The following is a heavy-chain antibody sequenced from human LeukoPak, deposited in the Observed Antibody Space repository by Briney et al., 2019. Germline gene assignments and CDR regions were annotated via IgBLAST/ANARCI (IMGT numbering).Heavy chain of an antibody. V-gene: IGHV1-69*13. J-gene: IGHJ4*02. CDR2: IIPIFGTA. CDR3: ARALYSTTTLDY. Sequence: GASVKVSCKASGGTFSSYAISWVRQAPGRGLEWMGGIIPIFGTANYAQKFQGRVTITADESTSTAYMELSSLRSEDTAVYYCARALYSTTTLDYWGQGTLVTVSS. CDR1: GGTFSSYA. D-gene: IGHD2-2*01.